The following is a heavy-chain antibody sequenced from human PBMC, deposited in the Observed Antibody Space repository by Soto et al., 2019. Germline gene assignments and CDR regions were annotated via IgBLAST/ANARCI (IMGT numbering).Heavy chain of an antibody. CDR2: ISWNSGNI. CDR3: VRSKGGYSYGTPFDY. V-gene: IGHV3-9*01. D-gene: IGHD5-18*01. Sequence: EVQLEASGGALVQPGRSLRLSCAASGFTCDDYAMYWVRHVLGKGLEWVSSISWNSGNIGYADSVKGRFNTSSDNAENSLYLQMNSLRPEDTALYYWVRSKGGYSYGTPFDYWGQGTLVTVSS. CDR1: GFTCDDYA. J-gene: IGHJ4*02.